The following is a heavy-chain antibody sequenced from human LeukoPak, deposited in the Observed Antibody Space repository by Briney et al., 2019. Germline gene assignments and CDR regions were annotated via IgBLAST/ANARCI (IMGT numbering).Heavy chain of an antibody. CDR1: GFSFSDSY. Sequence: PGGSLRLSCVVSGFSFSDSYMTWIRQTPGKGLESLAYISGSGSDIYYADSVKGRFTISRDNAKNSLYLQMNSLRAEDTAVYYCARTSSGGSCYLDYWGQGTLVTVSS. J-gene: IGHJ4*02. CDR2: ISGSGSDI. CDR3: ARTSSGGSCYLDY. V-gene: IGHV3-11*04. D-gene: IGHD2-15*01.